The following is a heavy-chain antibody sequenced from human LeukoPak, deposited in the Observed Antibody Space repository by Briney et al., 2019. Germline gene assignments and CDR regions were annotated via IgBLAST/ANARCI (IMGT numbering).Heavy chain of an antibody. D-gene: IGHD1-26*01. CDR2: MNPNSGNA. CDR3: AKSSGGYFFDY. Sequence: GASVTVSCKASGYNFNNHDINWVRQATGQGLEWLGRMNPNSGNAAYAQKLQGRVTMTWDSSTNTAYLEVIALRSDDTAVYYCAKSSGGYFFDYWGQGTLVTFSS. J-gene: IGHJ4*02. CDR1: GYNFNNHD. V-gene: IGHV1-8*01.